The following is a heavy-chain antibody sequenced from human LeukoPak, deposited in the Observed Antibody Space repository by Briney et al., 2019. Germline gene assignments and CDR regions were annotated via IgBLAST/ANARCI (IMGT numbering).Heavy chain of an antibody. V-gene: IGHV3-74*01. CDR3: VKKSRYIFDP. CDR1: GFTFSSYW. Sequence: PGGSLRLSCAASGFTFSSYWMHWVRQAPGKGLVWVSRIKTDGSSTTYADSVKGRFTISRDNAKNTLYLQMNSLRAEDTAVCYCVKKSRYIFDPWGQGTLVTVSS. D-gene: IGHD1-14*01. J-gene: IGHJ5*02. CDR2: IKTDGSST.